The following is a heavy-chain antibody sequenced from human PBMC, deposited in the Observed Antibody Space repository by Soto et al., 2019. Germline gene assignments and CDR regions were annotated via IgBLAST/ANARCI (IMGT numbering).Heavy chain of an antibody. J-gene: IGHJ6*02. CDR1: GCSFTSYW. Sequence: PGESLKISCKGSGCSFTSYWISWVRQMPGKGLEWMGRIDPSDSYTNYSPSFQGHVTISADKSISTAYLQWSSLKASDTAMYYCARHGIVVVPAAIGEDYYYGMDVWGQGTTVTVSS. V-gene: IGHV5-10-1*01. CDR2: IDPSDSYT. CDR3: ARHGIVVVPAAIGEDYYYGMDV. D-gene: IGHD2-2*01.